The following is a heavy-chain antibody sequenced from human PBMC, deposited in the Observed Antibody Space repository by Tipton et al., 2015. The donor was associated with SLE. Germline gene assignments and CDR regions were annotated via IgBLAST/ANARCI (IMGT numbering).Heavy chain of an antibody. CDR1: GFTFSNYG. CDR2: ISGSGGST. V-gene: IGHV3-23*01. D-gene: IGHD6-19*01. J-gene: IGHJ4*02. CDR3: AKRSAPVAAPFDY. Sequence: SLRLSCAASGFTFSNYGMHWVRQAPGKGLEWVSGISGSGGSTHYADSVKGRLTISRDNSKNTLYLQMNSLRVEDTAVYYCAKRSAPVAAPFDYWGQGTLVTVSS.